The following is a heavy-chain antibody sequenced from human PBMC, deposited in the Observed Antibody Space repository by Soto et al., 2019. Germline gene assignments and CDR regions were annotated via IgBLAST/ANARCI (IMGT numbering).Heavy chain of an antibody. J-gene: IGHJ5*01. D-gene: IGHD3-3*01. CDR3: VRDGDDFWHGYWCAS. CDR2: INAGNGNT. V-gene: IGHV1-3*01. Sequence: ASVKVSCKASGYTFTSYAMHWVRQAPGQRLEWMGWINAGNGNTKYSQKFQGRVTITRDTSASTAYMELSSLRSEDTAVYYCVRDGDDFWHGYWCASWRQGTRVLVSS. CDR1: GYTFTSYA.